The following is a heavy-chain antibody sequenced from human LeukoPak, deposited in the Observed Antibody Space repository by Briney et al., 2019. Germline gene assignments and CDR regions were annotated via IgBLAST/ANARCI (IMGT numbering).Heavy chain of an antibody. Sequence: PGGSLRLSCAASGFTFSSYAMHWVRQAPGKGLEWVAVISYDGSNIYYADSVKGRFTISRDNSKNTLYLQMNSLRAEDTAVYYCARDALPYSNYARGYYWYFDLWGRGTLVTVSS. CDR1: GFTFSSYA. D-gene: IGHD4-11*01. CDR2: ISYDGSNI. V-gene: IGHV3-30-3*01. CDR3: ARDALPYSNYARGYYWYFDL. J-gene: IGHJ2*01.